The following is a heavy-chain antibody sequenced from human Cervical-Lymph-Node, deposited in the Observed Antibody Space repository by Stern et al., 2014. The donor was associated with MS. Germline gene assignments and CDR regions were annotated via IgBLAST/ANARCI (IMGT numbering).Heavy chain of an antibody. J-gene: IGHJ3*02. Sequence: VQLVESGGGVVPPGRSLRLSCVASGLTFSTSVMHWVRQAPGQGLEWVAVVWNDGSKEHFTESVKGRFSTSRDTAKNTLHLQMSSLRAEDTAVYFCATSTASDAFDIWGQGTLVTVSS. CDR2: VWNDGSKE. CDR1: GLTFSTSV. CDR3: ATSTASDAFDI. D-gene: IGHD2/OR15-2a*01. V-gene: IGHV3-33*01.